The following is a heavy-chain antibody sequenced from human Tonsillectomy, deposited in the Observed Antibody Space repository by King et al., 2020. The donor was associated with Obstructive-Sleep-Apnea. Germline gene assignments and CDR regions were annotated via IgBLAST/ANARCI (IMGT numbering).Heavy chain of an antibody. V-gene: IGHV5-51*01. CDR1: EYGFANYW. J-gene: IGHJ4*02. CDR2: FYPGDSDT. CDR3: VRCDTAGYLDY. Sequence: QLVQSGAEVKKPGESLRISCKGSEYGFANYWIAWVRQMPGKGLEWMGIFYPGDSDTTYNPSFQGHVTFPTDKSIKTPALQWSSLKASDTAIYYCVRCDTAGYLDYWGQGTPVTVSS. D-gene: IGHD2-21*01.